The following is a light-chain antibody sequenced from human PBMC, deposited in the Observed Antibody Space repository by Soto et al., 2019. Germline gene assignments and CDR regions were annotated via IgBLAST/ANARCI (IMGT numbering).Light chain of an antibody. J-gene: IGKJ5*01. CDR3: QQSNIWPPVN. V-gene: IGKV3-11*01. CDR1: PSVTNY. CDR2: AAF. Sequence: EIVLTHSPATLSLSPGERATLSCRAIPSVTNYLAWYQQKPGQPPRLLIYAAFNRAAGIPARFSGSGSGTDFTLTISSLEPEDSAVYYCQQSNIWPPVNFGQGTRLEIK.